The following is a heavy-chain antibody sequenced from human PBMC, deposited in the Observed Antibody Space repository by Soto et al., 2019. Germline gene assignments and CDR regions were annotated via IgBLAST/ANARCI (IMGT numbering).Heavy chain of an antibody. CDR2: IYYSGST. Sequence: PSETLSLTCTVSGGSISSNNFYWGWIRQPPGKGLEWIGSIYYSGSTYYNPSLKSRVTISVDTSKNQFSLKLSSVTAADTVVYYCARRSVVVITTFDYWGLGTLVTVSS. J-gene: IGHJ4*02. CDR3: ARRSVVVITTFDY. V-gene: IGHV4-39*01. D-gene: IGHD3-22*01. CDR1: GGSISSNNFY.